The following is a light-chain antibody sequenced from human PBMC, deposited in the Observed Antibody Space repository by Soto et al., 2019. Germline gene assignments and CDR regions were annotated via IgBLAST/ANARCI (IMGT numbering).Light chain of an antibody. CDR1: LTISDNY. CDR2: GAS. Sequence: EIVLTHSPGTLSLSPGERATLSCRASLTISDNYLAWYQQKAGQAPRLVIFGASSRATGIPDRFSASGSGTDFTLTISRLQSEDFAVYYCQQYNNWPPWTFGQGTKVDIK. V-gene: IGKV3-20*01. J-gene: IGKJ1*01. CDR3: QQYNNWPPWT.